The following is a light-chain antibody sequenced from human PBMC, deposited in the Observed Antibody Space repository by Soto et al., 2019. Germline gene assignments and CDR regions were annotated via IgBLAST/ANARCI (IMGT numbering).Light chain of an antibody. V-gene: IGLV2-14*03. CDR3: SSYTSSTTLYV. CDR2: DVS. CDR1: SSDVGNYNY. Sequence: QSARTQPASVSGSPGQSITISCTGASSDVGNYNYVSWYQQHPGKAPKLIIYDVSNRPSGVSNRFSGSKSGNTASLTISGLQAEDEADYYCSSYTSSTTLYVFGTGTKVTVL. J-gene: IGLJ1*01.